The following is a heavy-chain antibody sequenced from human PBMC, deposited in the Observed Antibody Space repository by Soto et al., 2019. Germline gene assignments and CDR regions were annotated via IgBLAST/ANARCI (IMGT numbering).Heavy chain of an antibody. CDR2: IIPIFGTA. D-gene: IGHD3-10*01. CDR3: ARGTRRGVIHNWFDP. CDR1: GSTLSSYA. Sequence: SVKVSCKASGSTLSSYAISWVRQAPGQGLEWMGGIIPIFGTANYAQKFQGRVTITADESTSTAYMELSSLRSEDTAVYYCARGTRRGVIHNWFDPWGQGTLVTVSS. J-gene: IGHJ5*02. V-gene: IGHV1-69*13.